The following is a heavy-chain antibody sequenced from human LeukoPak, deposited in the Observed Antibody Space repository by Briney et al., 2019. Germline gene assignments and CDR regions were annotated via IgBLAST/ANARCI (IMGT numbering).Heavy chain of an antibody. CDR1: GGSISSSSYY. J-gene: IGHJ4*02. D-gene: IGHD3-16*02. CDR2: IYYSGST. CDR3: ARSVLSVWGSYRYFDY. Sequence: SGTLSLTCTVSGGSISSSSYYWGWIRQPPGKGLEWIGSIYYSGSTYYNPSLKSRVTISVDTSKKQFSPKLSSVTAADTAVYYCARSVLSVWGSYRYFDYWGQGTLVTVSS. V-gene: IGHV4-39*01.